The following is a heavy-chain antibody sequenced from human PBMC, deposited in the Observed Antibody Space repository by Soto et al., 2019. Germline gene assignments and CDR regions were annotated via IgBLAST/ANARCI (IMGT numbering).Heavy chain of an antibody. CDR3: AREKAIEVAGTPFDY. V-gene: IGHV4-59*01. D-gene: IGHD6-19*01. J-gene: IGHJ4*02. Sequence: QVQLQESGPGLVKPSETLSLTCTVSGGSISSYYWSWIRQPPGQGLEWIGYIYNSGRTIYNPSLKRRVTIXXDXSXXQFSRRLSSVTAADTAVYYCAREKAIEVAGTPFDYWGQGTLVTVSS. CDR2: IYNSGRT. CDR1: GGSISSYY.